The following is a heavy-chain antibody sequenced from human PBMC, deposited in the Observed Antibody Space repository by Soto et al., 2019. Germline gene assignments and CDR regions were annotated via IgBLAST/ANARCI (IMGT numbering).Heavy chain of an antibody. CDR3: ARGDMDILTGYYPYYYYYYYMDV. Sequence: ASVKVSCKASGHTFTSYDINWVRQATGQGLEWMGWMNPNSGNTGYAQKFQGRVTMTRNTSISTAYMELSSLRSEDTAVYYCARGDMDILTGYYPYYYYYYYMDVWGKGTTVTVSS. J-gene: IGHJ6*03. CDR1: GHTFTSYD. D-gene: IGHD3-9*01. CDR2: MNPNSGNT. V-gene: IGHV1-8*01.